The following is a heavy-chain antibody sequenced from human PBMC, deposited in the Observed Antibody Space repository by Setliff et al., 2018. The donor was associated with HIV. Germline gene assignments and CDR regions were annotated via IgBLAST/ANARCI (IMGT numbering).Heavy chain of an antibody. CDR3: ARRLKTTGYSSSWYSTSAFDI. Sequence: SETLSLTCTVSGGSISSGSYYWNWIRQPAGKGLEWIGRIYTSGTTNYNPSLKSRVTISVDTSKNQFSLKLSSVTAADTAVYYCARRLKTTGYSSSWYSTSAFDIWGQGTMVTVSS. J-gene: IGHJ3*02. D-gene: IGHD6-13*01. CDR2: IYTSGTT. V-gene: IGHV4-61*02. CDR1: GGSISSGSYY.